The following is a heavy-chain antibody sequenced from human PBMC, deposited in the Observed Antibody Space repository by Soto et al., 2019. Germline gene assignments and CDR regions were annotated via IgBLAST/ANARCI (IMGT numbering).Heavy chain of an antibody. CDR1: GGSFSGYY. V-gene: IGHV4-34*01. CDR3: ASAWIRPEAVGDY. D-gene: IGHD5-12*01. Sequence: QVQLQQWGAGLLKPSETLSLTCAVYGGSFSGYYWRWIRQPTGKGLEWIGEINHSGSTNYNPSLKSRVTISVDTSKNQFSLKLSSVTAADTAVYYCASAWIRPEAVGDYWGQGTLVTVSS. CDR2: INHSGST. J-gene: IGHJ4*02.